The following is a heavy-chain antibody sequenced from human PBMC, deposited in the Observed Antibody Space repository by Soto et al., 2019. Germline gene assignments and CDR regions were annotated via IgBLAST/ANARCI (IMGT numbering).Heavy chain of an antibody. D-gene: IGHD2-21*01. CDR1: GASIGRGGYY. Sequence: QVQLQESGTGLMKPSQTLSLTCTVSGASIGRGGYYWTWIRQHPGKTLEWMGHIHFSGETNYNPSLRGRLTISIDTSTNQFSLHLTAVTAADTAMYYCVRDQGGDLDYWGQGTLVTVSS. CDR2: IHFSGET. CDR3: VRDQGGDLDY. J-gene: IGHJ4*02. V-gene: IGHV4-31*03.